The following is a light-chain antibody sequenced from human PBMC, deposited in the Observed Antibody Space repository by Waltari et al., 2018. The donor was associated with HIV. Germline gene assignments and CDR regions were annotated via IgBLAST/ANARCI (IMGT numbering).Light chain of an antibody. Sequence: QTVVTQEPSFSVSPGGPVTLTCGLTSGLVTFLHYSSWYQQPPGRTPRTRIYSKSTRSSWFPGRFSGAILGDKAALTITGAQADDESDYYCVWYMGSGSWMFGGGTKLTVL. V-gene: IGLV8-61*01. CDR3: VWYMGSGSWM. CDR2: SKS. J-gene: IGLJ3*02. CDR1: SGLVTFLHY.